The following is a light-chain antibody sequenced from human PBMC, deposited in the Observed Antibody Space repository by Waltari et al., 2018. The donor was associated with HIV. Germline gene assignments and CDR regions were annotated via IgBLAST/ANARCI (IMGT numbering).Light chain of an antibody. J-gene: IGLJ1*01. CDR1: SSDVGGYNS. CDR3: SSFSDNNRIV. V-gene: IGLV2-8*01. CDR2: AVN. Sequence: QSALTQPPSASGSPGQSVAISCTGTSSDVGGYNSVSWHQQHPGKAPKLLIYAVNKRPSGAPDRFAGSKSGNTASLTVSGLQGDDEADYYCSSFSDNNRIVFGTGTRVTVL.